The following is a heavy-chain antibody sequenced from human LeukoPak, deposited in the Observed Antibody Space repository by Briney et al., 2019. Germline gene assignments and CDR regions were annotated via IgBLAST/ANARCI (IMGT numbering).Heavy chain of an antibody. CDR3: GGVEDSVVVSAAFDF. J-gene: IGHJ4*02. CDR1: GYTFNTYY. D-gene: IGHD2-2*01. V-gene: IGHV1-2*02. CDR2: INANSGGT. Sequence: GASVKLSCAASGYTFNTYYMNWVRQAPGQGLEWMGWINANSGGTNYAQKFQGRITMTRDTSISTVYMELSRLRSDDTAVYYCGGVEDSVVVSAAFDFWGRGTLVTVSS.